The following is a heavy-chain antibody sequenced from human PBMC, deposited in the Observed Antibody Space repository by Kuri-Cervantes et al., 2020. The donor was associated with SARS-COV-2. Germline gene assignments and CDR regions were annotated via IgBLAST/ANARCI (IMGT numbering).Heavy chain of an antibody. J-gene: IGHJ5*02. Sequence: GSLRLSCTVSGGSISSSSYYWGWIRQPPGKGLEWIGSIYYSGSTYYNPSLKSRVTISVDTSTNQFSLKLSSVTAADTAVYYCARVTGSSSWYDSRPNHNWFDPWGQGTLVTVSS. CDR3: ARVTGSSSWYDSRPNHNWFDP. V-gene: IGHV4-39*07. D-gene: IGHD6-13*01. CDR2: IYYSGST. CDR1: GGSISSSSYY.